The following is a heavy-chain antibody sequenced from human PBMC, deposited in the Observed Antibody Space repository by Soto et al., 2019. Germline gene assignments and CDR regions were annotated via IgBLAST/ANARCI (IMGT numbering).Heavy chain of an antibody. J-gene: IGHJ4*02. V-gene: IGHV4-39*01. CDR3: ARLRYSSSSPIDY. CDR2: IYHSGST. D-gene: IGHD6-6*01. Sequence: PSETLSLTCTVSGGSISSGTYFWGWIRQAPGKGLEWIGTIYHSGSTYYNPSLSSRVTISVDTSKNQFSLRLNSVTAADTAVYYCARLRYSSSSPIDYWGQGALVTVS. CDR1: GGSISSGTYF.